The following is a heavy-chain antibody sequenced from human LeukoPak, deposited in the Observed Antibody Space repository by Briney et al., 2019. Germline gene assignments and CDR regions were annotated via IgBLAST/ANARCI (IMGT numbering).Heavy chain of an antibody. CDR2: IFYSGST. CDR3: ARFDSSGYYYFDY. D-gene: IGHD3-22*01. CDR1: GGSISSSRYY. Sequence: SETLSLTCTVSGGSISSSRYYWNWIRQHPGQGLEWIGFIFYSGSTYYNPSLKSRLTISVDTSKNQFSLKLSSVTAADTAVYYCARFDSSGYYYFDYWGQGTLVTVSS. J-gene: IGHJ4*02. V-gene: IGHV4-31*03.